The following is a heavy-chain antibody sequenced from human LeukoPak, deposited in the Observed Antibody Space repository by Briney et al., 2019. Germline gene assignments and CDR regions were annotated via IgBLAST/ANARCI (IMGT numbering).Heavy chain of an antibody. CDR3: AREQQLATGSRYYYYGMDV. J-gene: IGHJ6*04. CDR2: IIPIFGTA. V-gene: IGHV1-69*06. CDR1: GGTFSSYA. D-gene: IGHD6-13*01. Sequence: SVKVSCKASGGTFSSYAISWMRQAPGQGLEWMGGIIPIFGTANYAQKFQGRVTITADKSTSTAYMELSSLRSEDTAVYYCAREQQLATGSRYYYYGMDVWGKGTTVTVSS.